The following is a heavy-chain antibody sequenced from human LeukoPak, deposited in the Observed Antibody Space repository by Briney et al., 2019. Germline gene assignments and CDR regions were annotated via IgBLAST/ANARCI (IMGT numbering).Heavy chain of an antibody. Sequence: ASVKVSCKASGYTFTSYDINWVRQATGQGLEWMGWMNPNSGNTGYAQKFQGRVTMTRDTSISTAYMELSRLRSDDTAVYYCARVDRTKAGIDYWGQGTLVTVSS. CDR3: ARVDRTKAGIDY. V-gene: IGHV1-8*01. CDR2: MNPNSGNT. J-gene: IGHJ4*02. D-gene: IGHD6-19*01. CDR1: GYTFTSYD.